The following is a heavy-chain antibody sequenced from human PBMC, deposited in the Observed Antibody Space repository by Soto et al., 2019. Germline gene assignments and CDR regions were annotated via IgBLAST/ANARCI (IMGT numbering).Heavy chain of an antibody. Sequence: GGSLRLSCAASGFTFSSYGMHWVRQAPGKGLEWVAVIWYDGSNKYYADSVKGRFTISRDNSKNTLYLQMNSLRAEDTAVYYCARERNSSSWSLDYYYYYGMDVWGQGTTVTVSS. CDR2: IWYDGSNK. D-gene: IGHD6-13*01. CDR1: GFTFSSYG. CDR3: ARERNSSSWSLDYYYYYGMDV. V-gene: IGHV3-33*01. J-gene: IGHJ6*02.